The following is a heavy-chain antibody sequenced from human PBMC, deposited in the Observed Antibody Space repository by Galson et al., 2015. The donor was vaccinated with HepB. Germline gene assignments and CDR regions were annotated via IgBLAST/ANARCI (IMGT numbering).Heavy chain of an antibody. J-gene: IGHJ6*02. CDR1: GFTFSSYA. Sequence: SLRLSCAASGFTFSSYAMSWVRQAPGKGLEWVSAISGSGGSTYYADSVKGRFTISRDNSKNTLYLQMNSLRAEDTAVYYCATTYTMVRGVSFIFHYGMDVWGQGTTVTVSS. CDR2: ISGSGGST. V-gene: IGHV3-23*01. D-gene: IGHD3-10*01. CDR3: ATTYTMVRGVSFIFHYGMDV.